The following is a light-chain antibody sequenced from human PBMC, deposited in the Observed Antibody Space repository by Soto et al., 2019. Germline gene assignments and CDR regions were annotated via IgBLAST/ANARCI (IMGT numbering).Light chain of an antibody. CDR2: GAS. J-gene: IGKJ1*01. Sequence: EILLTQSPGTLSLCPGERATLSCRASQSVSSAYLVWYQQKPGQAPRLLIYGASSRATGIPDRFSGSGSGTDFTLTISRLEPEDFAVYYCQHYGSSWTFGQGTKVEIK. CDR3: QHYGSSWT. V-gene: IGKV3-20*01. CDR1: QSVSSAY.